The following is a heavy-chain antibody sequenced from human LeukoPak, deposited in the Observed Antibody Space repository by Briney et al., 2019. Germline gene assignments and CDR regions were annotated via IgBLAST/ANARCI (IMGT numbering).Heavy chain of an antibody. D-gene: IGHD3-10*01. J-gene: IGHJ3*02. CDR2: IIWNSGSI. Sequence: GGSLRLSCAASGFTFDDYAMHCVRQAPGKGLEWVSGIIWNSGSIGYADSLKGRVTISRDNAKNSLYLQMNTLRAEDTALYYCARAPGLGVLGAFDIWGQGTMVTVSS. CDR1: GFTFDDYA. CDR3: ARAPGLGVLGAFDI. V-gene: IGHV3-9*01.